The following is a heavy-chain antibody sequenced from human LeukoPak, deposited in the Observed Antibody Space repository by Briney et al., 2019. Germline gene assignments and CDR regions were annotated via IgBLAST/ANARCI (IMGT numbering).Heavy chain of an antibody. CDR1: GYILTDYR. CDR3: ARSGAIWYYYYYYMDV. J-gene: IGHJ6*03. D-gene: IGHD2-2*01. V-gene: IGHV1-46*01. CDR2: INPSGGST. Sequence: ASVKVSCKASGYILTDYRIHWVRQAPGQGLEWMGIINPSGGSTSYAQKFQGRVTMTRDTSTSTVYMELSSLRSEDTAVYYCARSGAIWYYYYYYMDVWGKGTTVTVSS.